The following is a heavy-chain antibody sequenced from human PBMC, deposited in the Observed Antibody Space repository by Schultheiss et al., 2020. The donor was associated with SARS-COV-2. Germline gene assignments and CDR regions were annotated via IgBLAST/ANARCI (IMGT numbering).Heavy chain of an antibody. J-gene: IGHJ2*01. Sequence: GESLKISCAASGFTFSSYWMSWVRQAPGKGLEWVALISYDGNNIYSADSVKGRFTISRDKSKNTLYLQMDSLSTEDTALYYCASDFPDLWGRGTLVTVSS. V-gene: IGHV3-30*03. CDR1: GFTFSSYW. CDR3: ASDFPDL. CDR2: ISYDGNNI.